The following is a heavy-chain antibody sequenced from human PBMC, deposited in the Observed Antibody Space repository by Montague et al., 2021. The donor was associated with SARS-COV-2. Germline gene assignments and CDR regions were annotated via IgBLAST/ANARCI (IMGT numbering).Heavy chain of an antibody. V-gene: IGHV4-39*02. CDR1: GGSISSSSYY. J-gene: IGHJ6*02. CDR2: IYYSGST. Sequence: SETLSLTCTVSGGSISSSSYYWGWIRQPPGKGLEWIGSIYYSGSTYYNPSLKSRVTISVDTSKNQFSLKLSSVTAADTAVYYCAREAYYYDSSGYYGGGYYDYYGLDVWGQGTPVTVSS. CDR3: AREAYYYDSSGYYGGGYYDYYGLDV. D-gene: IGHD3-22*01.